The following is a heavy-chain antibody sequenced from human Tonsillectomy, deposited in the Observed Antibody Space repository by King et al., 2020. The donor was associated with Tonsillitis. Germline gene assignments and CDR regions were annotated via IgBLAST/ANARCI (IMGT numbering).Heavy chain of an antibody. Sequence: QLVQSGAEVKKPGASVKVSCKTAGYSFTTYGIHWVRQAPGQGLECMGWINARNGNTKYSQKFQGRVTITRDTSASTAYMELSSLRSEGTAIYFCAREFSGSYYEQWGQGTLVTVST. CDR3: AREFSGSYYEQ. V-gene: IGHV1-3*01. CDR2: INARNGNT. CDR1: GYSFTTYG. D-gene: IGHD3-10*01. J-gene: IGHJ4*02.